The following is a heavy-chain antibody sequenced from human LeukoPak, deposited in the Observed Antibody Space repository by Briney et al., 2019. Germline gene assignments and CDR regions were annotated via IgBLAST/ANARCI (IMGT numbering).Heavy chain of an antibody. D-gene: IGHD5-24*01. Sequence: PGGSLRLSCAASGFTFSDYYMNWIRQAPGKGLEWVSYISNSGSYANYADSVKGRFTISRDNAKNSLYLQMNSLRAEDTAVYYCGRDPSEMATIPWGQGTLVTVSS. CDR3: GRDPSEMATIP. V-gene: IGHV3-11*06. CDR2: ISNSGSYA. J-gene: IGHJ5*02. CDR1: GFTFSDYY.